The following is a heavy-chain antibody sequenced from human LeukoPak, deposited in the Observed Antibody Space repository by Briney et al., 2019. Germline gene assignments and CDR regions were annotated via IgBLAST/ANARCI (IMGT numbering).Heavy chain of an antibody. V-gene: IGHV3-23*01. Sequence: GGSLRLSCAASGFTFSSYAMSWVRQAPGEGLEWVSAISGSGGSTYYADSVKGRFTISRDNSKNTLYLQMNSLRAEDTAVYYCAKDLKDYDILTGYYNTDAFDIWGQGTMVTVSS. CDR3: AKDLKDYDILTGYYNTDAFDI. CDR1: GFTFSSYA. CDR2: ISGSGGST. D-gene: IGHD3-9*01. J-gene: IGHJ3*02.